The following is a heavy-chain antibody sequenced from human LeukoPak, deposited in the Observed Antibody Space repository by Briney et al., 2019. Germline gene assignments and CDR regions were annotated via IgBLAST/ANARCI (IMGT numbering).Heavy chain of an antibody. D-gene: IGHD3-10*01. CDR1: GFTFSSYG. CDR3: AREGSDDGSYYFDY. Sequence: GRSLRLSCAASGFTFSSYGMHWVRQAPGKGLEWVAVIWYDGSNKYYADSVKGRFTISRDNSKNTLYLQMNSLRAEDTAVYYCAREGSDDGSYYFDYWGQGTLVTVSP. CDR2: IWYDGSNK. V-gene: IGHV3-33*01. J-gene: IGHJ4*02.